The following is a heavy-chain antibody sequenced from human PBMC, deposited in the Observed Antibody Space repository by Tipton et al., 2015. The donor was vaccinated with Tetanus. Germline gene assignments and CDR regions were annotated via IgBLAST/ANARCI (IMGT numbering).Heavy chain of an antibody. J-gene: IGHJ4*02. CDR3: AKPVPSGSYSPNYFFDY. V-gene: IGHV3-48*02. D-gene: IGHD1-26*01. Sequence: SLRLSCAASGFTFSRYSMNWVRQAPGKGLEWVSYISSSSSTIYYADSVKGRFTISRDNAKNSLYLQMNSLRDEDTAVYYCAKPVPSGSYSPNYFFDYWGQGTLVTVSS. CDR2: ISSSSSTI. CDR1: GFTFSRYS.